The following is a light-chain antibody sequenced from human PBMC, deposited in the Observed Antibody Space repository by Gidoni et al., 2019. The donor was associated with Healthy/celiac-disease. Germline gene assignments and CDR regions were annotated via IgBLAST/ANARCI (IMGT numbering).Light chain of an antibody. CDR3: LLSQV. J-gene: IGLJ2*01. Sequence: QAVVTQEPSLTVPPGGTVTLTCGSSTGAVTSGHYPYWFQQKPGQAPRTLIYDTRNKHSWTPALFSGSLLGGKAALTRSGARPEEEAADYCLLSQVFDGGTKLTVL. CDR2: DTR. V-gene: IGLV7-46*01. CDR1: TGAVTSGHY.